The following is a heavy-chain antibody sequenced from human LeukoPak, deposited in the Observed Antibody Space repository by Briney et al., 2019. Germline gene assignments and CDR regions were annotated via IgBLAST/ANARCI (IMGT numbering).Heavy chain of an antibody. D-gene: IGHD1-1*01. CDR3: TRDRGAYNLYDY. CDR1: GFTFGDYA. V-gene: IGHV3-49*03. CDR2: IRSKAYGETA. J-gene: IGHJ4*02. Sequence: GGSLRLSCTAFGFTFGDYAMSWIRQAPGKGLEWVGFIRSKAYGETADYAASVKGRFTISRDDSKAIAYLQMNSLKTEDTAVYHCTRDRGAYNLYDYWGQGTLVTVSS.